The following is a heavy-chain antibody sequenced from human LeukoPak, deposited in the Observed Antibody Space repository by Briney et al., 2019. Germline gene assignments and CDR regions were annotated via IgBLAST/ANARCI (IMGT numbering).Heavy chain of an antibody. J-gene: IGHJ4*02. CDR2: IYHSGST. CDR3: AESGYDYPPYFDY. CDR1: GYSIISGYF. V-gene: IGHV4-38-2*01. D-gene: IGHD5-12*01. Sequence: SETLSLTCAVSGYSIISGYFWGWIRQPPGKGLEWIGTIYHSGSTYYNPSLKSRVTISVDTSKNQFSLKLSSVTAADTAVYFCAESGYDYPPYFDYWGQGTLVTVSS.